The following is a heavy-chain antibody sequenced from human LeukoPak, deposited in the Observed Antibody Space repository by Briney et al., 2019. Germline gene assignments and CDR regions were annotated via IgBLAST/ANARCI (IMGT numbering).Heavy chain of an antibody. CDR2: INHSGST. CDR3: ARGKSWCSGGSCTRTNFDY. CDR1: GGSFSGYY. J-gene: IGHJ4*02. V-gene: IGHV4-34*01. D-gene: IGHD2-15*01. Sequence: TSETLSLTCAVYGGSFSGYYWSWIRQPPGKGLEWIGEINHSGSTNYNPSLKSRVTISVDTSKNQFSLKLSSVTAADTAVHYCARGKSWCSGGSCTRTNFDYWGQGTLVTVSS.